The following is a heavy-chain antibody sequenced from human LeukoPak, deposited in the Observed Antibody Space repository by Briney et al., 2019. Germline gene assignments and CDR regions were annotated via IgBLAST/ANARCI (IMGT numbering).Heavy chain of an antibody. CDR1: GFRFSSQW. CDR3: ADLGTSD. CDR2: INSDGSAK. Sequence: GGSLRLSCAVSGFRFSSQWMTWVRQAPGTGLEWVATINSDGSAKYHVDSVKGRFTISRDNAKNLVSLQMSILRAEDTAVYYCADLGTSDCGQGTLVTVSS. V-gene: IGHV3-7*01. J-gene: IGHJ4*02. D-gene: IGHD1-7*01.